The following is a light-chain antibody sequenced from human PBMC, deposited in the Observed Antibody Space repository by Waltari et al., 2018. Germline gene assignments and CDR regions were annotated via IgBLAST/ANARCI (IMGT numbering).Light chain of an antibody. CDR1: QMISNW. Sequence: DIQMTQSPSSVSAFVVDRATITCRASQMISNWLAGYQQKPGKAPKLLIYGASDLHSGVPSRFSGSGAGTDFTLTISSLQAEDFATYYCQQVNSFPATFGGGTTVEIK. J-gene: IGKJ4*01. CDR3: QQVNSFPAT. V-gene: IGKV1-12*01. CDR2: GAS.